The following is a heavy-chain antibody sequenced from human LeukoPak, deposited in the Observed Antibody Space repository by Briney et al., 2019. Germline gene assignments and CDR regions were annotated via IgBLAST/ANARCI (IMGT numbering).Heavy chain of an antibody. Sequence: PSETLSLTCTVSGGSISSYYWSWIRQPAGKGLEWIGRMYTSGRTDYNPSLKSRVTMSVDTSKNPSSLKVRSVTAADTAVYYCARSGDFARIQRTYYMDVCGKGTTGTVSS. J-gene: IGHJ6*03. CDR1: GGSISSYY. CDR2: MYTSGRT. CDR3: ARSGDFARIQRTYYMDV. V-gene: IGHV4-4*07. D-gene: IGHD2-21*01.